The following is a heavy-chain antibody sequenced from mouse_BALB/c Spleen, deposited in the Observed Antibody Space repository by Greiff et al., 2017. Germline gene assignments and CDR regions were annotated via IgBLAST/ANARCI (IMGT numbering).Heavy chain of an antibody. J-gene: IGHJ2*01. D-gene: IGHD2-10*02. Sequence: EVHLVESGGGLVKPGGSLKLSCAASGFTFSSYAMSWVRQTPEKRLEWVASISSGGSTYYPDSVKGRFTISRDNARNILYLQMSSLRSEDTAMYYCAREELKYGNYWGQGTTLTVSA. CDR1: GFTFSSYA. CDR3: AREELKYGNY. V-gene: IGHV5-6-5*01. CDR2: ISSGGST.